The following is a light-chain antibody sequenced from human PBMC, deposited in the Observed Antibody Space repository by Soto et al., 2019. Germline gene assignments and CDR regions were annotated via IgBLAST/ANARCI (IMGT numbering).Light chain of an antibody. CDR3: QQTYSSPRT. CDR2: AAS. V-gene: IGKV1-39*01. Sequence: DIQMTQSPSSLSASVGDRVTTTCRASQSITSYLNWYQQKPGKAPKLLIYAASTLQSGVPSRFSGDGSGTDFTLTISSLQPEDFATYYCQQTYSSPRTFGQGTKVEI. CDR1: QSITSY. J-gene: IGKJ1*01.